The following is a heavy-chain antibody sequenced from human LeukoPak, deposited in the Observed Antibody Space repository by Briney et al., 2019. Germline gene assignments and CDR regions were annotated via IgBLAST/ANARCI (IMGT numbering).Heavy chain of an antibody. CDR2: IKRDGSEK. V-gene: IGHV3-7*03. D-gene: IGHD3-10*01. Sequence: PGGSLRLSCAASGFTFSSYWMTWVRQAPGKGLEWVASIKRDGSEKYYVDSVKGRFTISRDNAKNSLYLQMNSLRAEDTAVYYCAKAMVRGVIRYYYYGMDVWGKGTTVAVSS. J-gene: IGHJ6*04. CDR1: GFTFSSYW. CDR3: AKAMVRGVIRYYYYGMDV.